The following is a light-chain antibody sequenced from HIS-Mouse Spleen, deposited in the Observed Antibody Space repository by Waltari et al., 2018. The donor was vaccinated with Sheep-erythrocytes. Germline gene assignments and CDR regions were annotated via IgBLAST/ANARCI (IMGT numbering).Light chain of an antibody. J-gene: IGLJ3*02. CDR2: QDS. Sequence: SYELTQPPSVSVSPGQTASITCSGDKLGDKYGCWYQQKPGPSPVLVIYQDSKRPSGIPERFSGSNSGNTATLTISGTQAMDEADYYCQAWDSSTAWVFGGGTKLTVL. CDR1: KLGDKY. CDR3: QAWDSSTAWV. V-gene: IGLV3-1*01.